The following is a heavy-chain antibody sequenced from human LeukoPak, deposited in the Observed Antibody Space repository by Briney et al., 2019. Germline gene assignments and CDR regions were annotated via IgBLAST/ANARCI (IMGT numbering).Heavy chain of an antibody. CDR3: AKADVDIVATIDY. V-gene: IGHV3-23*01. CDR1: GFAFGSEA. J-gene: IGHJ4*02. CDR2: ISPGGGTT. D-gene: IGHD5-12*01. Sequence: GGSLRLSCAVSGFAFGSEAMSWVRQSPARGLEWVASISPGGGTTYYADSVKGRFTISRDNSKNTLYLQMNSLRAEDTAVYYCAKADVDIVATIDYWGQGTLVTVFS.